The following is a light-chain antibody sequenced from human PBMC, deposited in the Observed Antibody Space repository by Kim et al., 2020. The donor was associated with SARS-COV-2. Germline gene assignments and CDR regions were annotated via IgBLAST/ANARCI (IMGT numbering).Light chain of an antibody. CDR3: SSYSGSNNLL. J-gene: IGLJ3*02. CDR1: SSDIGAYNS. Sequence: QSALTQPPSASGSPGQSVTISCTGTSSDIGAYNSVSWYQQHPGKAPKLIIYEAIKRPSGVPARFSGSKSVNTASLTVSGLQGEDEADYYCSSYSGSNNLLFGGGTQLTVL. CDR2: EAI. V-gene: IGLV2-8*01.